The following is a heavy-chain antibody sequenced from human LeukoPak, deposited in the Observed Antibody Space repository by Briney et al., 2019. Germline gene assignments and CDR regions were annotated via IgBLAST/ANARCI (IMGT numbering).Heavy chain of an antibody. D-gene: IGHD3-9*01. J-gene: IGHJ6*03. CDR1: GFTFSSYS. CDR2: ISTSSSYI. V-gene: IGHV3-21*01. Sequence: GGSLRLSCAASGFTFSSYSMSWVRQAPGKGVEWVSSISTSSSYIYYADSVKGRFTTSRDNAKNSLYLQMNSLRAEDTAVYYCARGHDNYYYYYMDVWGKGPTVTVSS. CDR3: ARGHDNYYYYYMDV.